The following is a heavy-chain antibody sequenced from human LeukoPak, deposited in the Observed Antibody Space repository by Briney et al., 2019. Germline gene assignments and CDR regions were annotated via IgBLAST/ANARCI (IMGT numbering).Heavy chain of an antibody. D-gene: IGHD5/OR15-5a*01. CDR3: ARHGVLRSAFDI. V-gene: IGHV4-59*12. CDR2: IYHSGST. Sequence: PSETLSLTCTVSGDSISSYYWSWIRQPPGKGLEWIGYIYHSGSTYYNPSLKSRVTISVDRSKNQFSLKLSSVTAADTAVYYCARHGVLRSAFDIWSQGTMVTVSS. J-gene: IGHJ3*02. CDR1: GDSISSYY.